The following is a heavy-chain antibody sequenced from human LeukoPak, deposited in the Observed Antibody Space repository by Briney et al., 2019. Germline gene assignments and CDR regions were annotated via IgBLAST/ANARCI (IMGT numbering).Heavy chain of an antibody. D-gene: IGHD1-26*01. V-gene: IGHV4-59*01. CDR3: AREKRVVGAPHCDS. CDR1: GGSINHFY. Sequence: KPSETLSLTCNFSGGSINHFYWSCIRQPPGKGLEWIGYIYHSGTTNYSPSLKSRVTMSLDTSTSQFSLKVNSVTAADTAVYYCAREKRVVGAPHCDSWGQGTLVTVSS. CDR2: IYHSGTT. J-gene: IGHJ4*02.